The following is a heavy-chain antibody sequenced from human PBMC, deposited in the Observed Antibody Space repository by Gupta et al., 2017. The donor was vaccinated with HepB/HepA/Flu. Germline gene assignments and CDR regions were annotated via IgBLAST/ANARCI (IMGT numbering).Heavy chain of an antibody. CDR1: GGSISSSNW. V-gene: IGHV4-4*02. CDR3: AREASGYREQWLHPYYYYYYGMDV. CDR2: IYHSGST. D-gene: IGHD6-19*01. J-gene: IGHJ6*02. Sequence: QVQLQESGPGLVKPSGTLSLTCAVSGGSISSSNWWSWVRQPPGKGLEWIGEIYHSGSTNYNPSLKSRVTISVDKSKNQFSLKLSSVTAADTAVYYCAREASGYREQWLHPYYYYYYGMDVWGQGTTVTVSS.